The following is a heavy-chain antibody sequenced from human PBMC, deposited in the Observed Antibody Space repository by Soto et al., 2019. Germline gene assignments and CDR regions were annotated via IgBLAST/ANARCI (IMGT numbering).Heavy chain of an antibody. V-gene: IGHV4-59*08. CDR1: NDSISTYY. J-gene: IGHJ4*02. D-gene: IGHD3-10*01. CDR2: IYYIDST. Sequence: QVQLQESGPGLVKPSETLSLTCTVSNDSISTYYWSWIRQPPGKGLEWICYIYYIDSTTYNPSLNTRTNIFVATPKSQFSLTRTSVTAADASIYYCARHFPPLQSGSHRFACSGQGTRVTVSP. CDR3: ARHFPPLQSGSHRFAC.